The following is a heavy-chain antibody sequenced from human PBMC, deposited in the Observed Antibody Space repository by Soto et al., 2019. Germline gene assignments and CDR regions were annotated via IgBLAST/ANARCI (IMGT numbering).Heavy chain of an antibody. D-gene: IGHD3-22*01. J-gene: IGHJ3*02. Sequence: VGSLRLSCLASRFTFSNYPMHWVRQAPGKGLEYVSTISNNGGSTYYADSVKGRFTISRDNSKNTLYLQMSSLRPEDTAVYYCVKYYYDSSGYYGLNAFDIWGQGTMVTVSS. CDR3: VKYYYDSSGYYGLNAFDI. CDR1: RFTFSNYP. V-gene: IGHV3-64D*06. CDR2: ISNNGGST.